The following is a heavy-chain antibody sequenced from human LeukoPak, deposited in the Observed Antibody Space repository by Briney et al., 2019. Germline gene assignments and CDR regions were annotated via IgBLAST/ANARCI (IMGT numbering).Heavy chain of an antibody. Sequence: SVKVSCKASGGTFSSYAISWVRQAPGQGLEWMGGIIPIFGTANYARKFQGRVTITADESTSTAYMELSSLRSEDTAVYYCAGGKYSSGWYYFDYWGQGTLVTVSS. V-gene: IGHV1-69*13. CDR1: GGTFSSYA. CDR3: AGGKYSSGWYYFDY. J-gene: IGHJ4*02. D-gene: IGHD6-19*01. CDR2: IIPIFGTA.